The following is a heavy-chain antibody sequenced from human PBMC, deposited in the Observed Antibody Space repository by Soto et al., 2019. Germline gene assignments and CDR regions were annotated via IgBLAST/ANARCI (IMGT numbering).Heavy chain of an antibody. J-gene: IGHJ5*02. V-gene: IGHV1-8*01. Sequence: ASVQVSCKASGYTFTSYDINWVRQATGQGLEWMGWMNPNSGNTGYAQKFQGRVTMTRNTSTSTAYMELSSLRSEDTAVYYWARADYDFWSGHQKNEDWFDPWGQGTLVTVSS. CDR2: MNPNSGNT. CDR1: GYTFTSYD. CDR3: ARADYDFWSGHQKNEDWFDP. D-gene: IGHD3-3*01.